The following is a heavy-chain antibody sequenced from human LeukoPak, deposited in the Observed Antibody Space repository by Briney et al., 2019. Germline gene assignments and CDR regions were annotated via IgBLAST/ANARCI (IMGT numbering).Heavy chain of an antibody. D-gene: IGHD6-13*01. CDR2: IYHSGTT. CDR1: GGSISSSNW. J-gene: IGHJ4*02. Sequence: SETLSLTCAVSGGSISSSNWWTWVRQPPAKGLEWSGEIYHSGTTNYNPSPKSRVTISGDRSKNQFSLKLSSVTAADTALYYCARDLGYSTWVDLDYWGQGTLVTVSS. V-gene: IGHV4-4*02. CDR3: ARDLGYSTWVDLDY.